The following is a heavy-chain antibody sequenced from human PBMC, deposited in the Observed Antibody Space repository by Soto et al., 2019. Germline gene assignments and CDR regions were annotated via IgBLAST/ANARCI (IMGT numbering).Heavy chain of an antibody. CDR3: ARKDKSGYFNWFDP. V-gene: IGHV5-51*01. J-gene: IGHJ5*02. D-gene: IGHD3-22*01. Sequence: PGESLKISCRTSGYRFTSYWIAWVRQMPGKGLEWMGIIFPSDSDTRYSPSFQGQVTISADGSTSTVFLQWASLKASDTAVYFCARKDKSGYFNWFDPRGQGTLVTVSS. CDR2: IFPSDSDT. CDR1: GYRFTSYW.